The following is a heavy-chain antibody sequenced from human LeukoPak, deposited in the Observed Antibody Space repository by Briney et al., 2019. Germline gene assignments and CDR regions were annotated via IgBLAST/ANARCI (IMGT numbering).Heavy chain of an antibody. Sequence: PGGSLRLSCAASGFTFSSYAMSWVRQAPGKGLGWVSGISGAGGSTYYADSVKGRFTISRDNSKNTLYLQVNSLRAEDTAVYYCAKGGKWDVTPFDYWGQGTLVTVSS. D-gene: IGHD1-26*01. CDR1: GFTFSSYA. V-gene: IGHV3-23*01. CDR3: AKGGKWDVTPFDY. CDR2: ISGAGGST. J-gene: IGHJ4*02.